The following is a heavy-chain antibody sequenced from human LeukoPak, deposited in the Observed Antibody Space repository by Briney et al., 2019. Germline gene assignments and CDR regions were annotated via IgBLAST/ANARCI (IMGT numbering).Heavy chain of an antibody. V-gene: IGHV3-11*01. Sequence: GGSLRLSCAASGFIFSDYYMSWIRQAPGKGLEWVSYISSSGTTYYSDSVRGRFTISRDNAQNSLYMQMNSLRVDDTAVYYYARGGLQAGGSARNDYWGQGTLVTVSS. D-gene: IGHD4-11*01. CDR3: ARGGLQAGGSARNDY. CDR2: ISSSGTT. CDR1: GFIFSDYY. J-gene: IGHJ4*02.